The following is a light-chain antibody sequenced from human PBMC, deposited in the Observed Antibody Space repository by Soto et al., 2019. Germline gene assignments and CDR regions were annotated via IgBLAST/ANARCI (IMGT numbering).Light chain of an antibody. Sequence: QSVLTQPPSVSGAPGQRVTISCTGSSSNIGAGYDVHWYQQLPGTAPKLLIYGNSNRPSGVPDRFSGSKSGTSASLAITGIQAEDEADYYCQSYGSSLSRVFGGGTKLTVL. J-gene: IGLJ2*01. CDR1: SSNIGAGYD. CDR2: GNS. V-gene: IGLV1-40*01. CDR3: QSYGSSLSRV.